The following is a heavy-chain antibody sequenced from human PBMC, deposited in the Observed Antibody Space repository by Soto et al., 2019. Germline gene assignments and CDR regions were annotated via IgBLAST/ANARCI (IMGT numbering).Heavy chain of an antibody. Sequence: QVQLLQSGAEVKKPGTSVRVSCRASGYTFKDYDINWVRRAPGQGLEWMGWMNPNSGNTAYARKFHDRITMTRSDSARTAFMEWSSLTPEDTAVYYCARRMTWSLWCFDLWGSGTQVTVSS. CDR2: MNPNSGNT. J-gene: IGHJ2*01. V-gene: IGHV1-8*01. D-gene: IGHD3-3*01. CDR1: GYTFKDYD. CDR3: ARRMTWSLWCFDL.